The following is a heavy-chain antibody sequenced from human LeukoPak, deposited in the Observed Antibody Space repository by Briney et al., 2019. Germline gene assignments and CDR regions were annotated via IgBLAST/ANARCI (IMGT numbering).Heavy chain of an antibody. V-gene: IGHV3-7*02. Sequence: GGSLRLSCAASGFIFRHNWMSWVRQVPGKGLEWVANLKPDGSDKYYVDSVKGRFTISRDNAKNSLYLQMDSLRAEDTAVYYCATELQWSFYYWGQGALVTVSS. CDR1: GFIFRHNW. CDR3: ATELQWSFYY. J-gene: IGHJ4*02. CDR2: LKPDGSDK. D-gene: IGHD2-15*01.